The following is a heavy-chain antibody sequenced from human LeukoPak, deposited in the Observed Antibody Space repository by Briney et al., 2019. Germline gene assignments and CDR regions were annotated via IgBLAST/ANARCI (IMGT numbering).Heavy chain of an antibody. Sequence: SVKVSCKASGGTFSSYAISWVRQAPGQGLEWMGGIIPIFGTANYAQKFQGRVTITADESTSTAYMELSSLRSEDTAVYYCAREGYYDILTGYYRSIDAFDIWGQGTMVTVSS. CDR1: GGTFSSYA. D-gene: IGHD3-9*01. CDR2: IIPIFGTA. V-gene: IGHV1-69*13. CDR3: AREGYYDILTGYYRSIDAFDI. J-gene: IGHJ3*02.